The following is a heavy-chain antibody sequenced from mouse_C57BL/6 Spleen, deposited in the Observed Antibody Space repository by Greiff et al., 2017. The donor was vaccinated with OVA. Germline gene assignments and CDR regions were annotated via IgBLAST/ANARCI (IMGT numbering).Heavy chain of an antibody. V-gene: IGHV1-53*01. J-gene: IGHJ2*01. CDR1: GYTFTSYW. CDR2: INPSNGGT. D-gene: IGHD1-1*01. Sequence: QVQLQQPGTELVKPGASVKLSCKASGYTFTSYWMHWVKQRPGQGLEWIGNINPSNGGTNYNEKFKSKATLTVDKSPSTAYMQLSSLTSEDSAVYYCARSSGSSYDYFDYWGQGTTRTVSS. CDR3: ARSSGSSYDYFDY.